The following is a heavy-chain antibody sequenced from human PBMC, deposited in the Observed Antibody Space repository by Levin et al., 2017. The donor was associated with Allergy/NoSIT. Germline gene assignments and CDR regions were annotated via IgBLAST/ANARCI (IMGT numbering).Heavy chain of an antibody. CDR1: GYSFTSYW. Sequence: GESLKISCQGSGYSFTSYWIGWVRQMPGKGLEWMGIIYPGDSDTRYSPSFQGQVTISADKSISTAYLQWSSLKASDTAMYYCASSQGYSSGWHAFDIWGQGTMVTVSS. CDR3: ASSQGYSSGWHAFDI. J-gene: IGHJ3*02. D-gene: IGHD6-19*01. V-gene: IGHV5-51*01. CDR2: IYPGDSDT.